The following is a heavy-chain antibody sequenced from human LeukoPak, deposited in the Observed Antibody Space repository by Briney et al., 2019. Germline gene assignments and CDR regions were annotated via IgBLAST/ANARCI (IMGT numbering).Heavy chain of an antibody. D-gene: IGHD3-9*01. J-gene: IGHJ6*02. CDR3: ASTILTGYFSRGRRYYYGMDV. Sequence: TSETLSLTCAVYGGSFSGYYWSWIRQPPGKGLEWIGEINHSGSTNYNPSLKSRVTISVDTSKNQFSLKLSSVTAADTAVYYCASTILTGYFSRGRRYYYGMDVWGQGITVTVSS. V-gene: IGHV4-34*01. CDR2: INHSGST. CDR1: GGSFSGYY.